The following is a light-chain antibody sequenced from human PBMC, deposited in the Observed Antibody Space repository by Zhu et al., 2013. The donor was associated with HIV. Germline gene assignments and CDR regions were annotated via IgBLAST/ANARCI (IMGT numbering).Light chain of an antibody. CDR3: QAWDYSTEVV. J-gene: IGLJ2*01. V-gene: IGLV3-1*01. Sequence: SYELTQPPSVSVSPGQTASITCSGDNLGDKYACWYQQKPGQSPVLVIYQDTKRPSGIPERFSGSNSYGTATLTISGTQAMDEGDYHCQAWDYSTEVVFGGGTKLTVL. CDR2: QDT. CDR1: NLGDKY.